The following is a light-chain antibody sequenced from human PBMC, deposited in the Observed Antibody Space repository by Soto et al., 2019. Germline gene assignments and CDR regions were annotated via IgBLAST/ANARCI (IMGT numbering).Light chain of an antibody. V-gene: IGKV3-20*01. Sequence: EIVLTQSPDTLSLSPGERATLFCRASQTLSINSLAWYQQKPGQAPRLLIYAASTRDTGIPDRFNVSGSGTDFALTINRLEPEDFTVYYCQQYDGAPLPFGPGTKVDVK. CDR3: QQYDGAPLP. CDR1: QTLSINS. J-gene: IGKJ3*01. CDR2: AAS.